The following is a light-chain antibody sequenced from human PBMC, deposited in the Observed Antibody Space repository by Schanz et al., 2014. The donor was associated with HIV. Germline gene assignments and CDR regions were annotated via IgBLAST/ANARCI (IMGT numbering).Light chain of an antibody. V-gene: IGLV1-44*01. CDR1: SSNIGSFA. CDR3: AAWDDSLNGRV. CDR2: TNN. Sequence: QSVLTQPPSVSGTPGQRVTISCSGSSSNIGSFAVHWYQQLPGTAPKLLIYTNNQRPSGVPDRFSGSKSGTSASLAIGGLQSEDEADYYCAAWDDSLNGRVFGGGTKLTVL. J-gene: IGLJ3*02.